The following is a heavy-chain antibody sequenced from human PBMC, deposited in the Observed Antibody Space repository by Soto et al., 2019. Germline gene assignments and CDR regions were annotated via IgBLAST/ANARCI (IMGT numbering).Heavy chain of an antibody. CDR2: IYYSGST. D-gene: IGHD5-12*01. CDR1: GGSNSSYY. CDR3: ARDNWGWVDGYSGYETYFNY. V-gene: IGHV4-59*01. Sequence: QVQLQESGPGLVKPSETLSLTCTVSGGSNSSYYWSWIRQPPGKGLEWIGYIYYSGSTNYNPSLKSRVTISVDTSKNQFSLKLSSVTAADTAVYYCARDNWGWVDGYSGYETYFNYWGQGTLVTVSS. J-gene: IGHJ4*02.